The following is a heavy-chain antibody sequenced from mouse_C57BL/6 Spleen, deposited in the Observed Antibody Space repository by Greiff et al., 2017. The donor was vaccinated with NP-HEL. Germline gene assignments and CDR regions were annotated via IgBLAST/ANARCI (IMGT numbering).Heavy chain of an antibody. D-gene: IGHD1-1*01. CDR1: GYAFTNYL. CDR3: ARSYYGSSYGFAC. J-gene: IGHJ3*01. V-gene: IGHV1-54*01. Sequence: VQRVESGAELVRPGTSVKVSCKASGYAFTNYLIEWVKQRPGQGLEWIGVINPGSGGTNYNEKFKGKATLTADKSSSTAYMQLSSLTSEDSAVYFCARSYYGSSYGFACSGQGTLVTVSA. CDR2: INPGSGGT.